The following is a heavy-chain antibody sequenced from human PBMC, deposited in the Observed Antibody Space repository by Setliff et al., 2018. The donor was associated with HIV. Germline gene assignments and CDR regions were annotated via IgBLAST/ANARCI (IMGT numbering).Heavy chain of an antibody. V-gene: IGHV1-18*01. J-gene: IGHJ3*01. CDR2: INGYSGKT. CDR1: GYTFSNFG. CDR3: AREAPRYASGAFDF. Sequence: ASVTVSCKASGYTFSNFGVSWVRQAPGQGLEWLGYINGYSGKTHFSPRLQGRLTMTTETSTDTVYLELRSLASDDTAIYYCAREAPRYASGAFDFWGQGTMVTVSS. D-gene: IGHD3-10*01.